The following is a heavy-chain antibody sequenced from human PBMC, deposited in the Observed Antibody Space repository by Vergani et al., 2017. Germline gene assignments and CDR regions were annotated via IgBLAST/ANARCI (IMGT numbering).Heavy chain of an antibody. J-gene: IGHJ6*03. CDR1: GASLSGYN. CDR2: INHSGST. Sequence: QVQLQQWGAGLLKPSETLSLTCAVSGASLSGYNWGWFRQPPGKGLEWIGEINHSGSTNYNPSLKSRVTISVDTSKNQFSLKLSSVTAADTAVYYCARGRTLAAGYYYYYYYMDVWGKGTTVTVSS. V-gene: IGHV4-34*01. CDR3: ARGRTLAAGYYYYYYYMDV. D-gene: IGHD6-13*01.